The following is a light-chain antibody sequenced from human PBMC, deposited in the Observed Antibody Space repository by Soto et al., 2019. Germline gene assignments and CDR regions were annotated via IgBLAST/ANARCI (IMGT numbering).Light chain of an antibody. J-gene: IGLJ2*01. Sequence: QSVLTQPPSASGTPGQRVTISCSGGSSNIGSNTVNWYQQLQGTAPKFLIYCNNQRPSAVADRFSGSKSGTSSSPAISGLQSEEDDDYYWSAWYDSLSGVVFGGGTKLTVL. CDR2: CNN. CDR3: SAWYDSLSGVV. V-gene: IGLV1-44*01. CDR1: SSNIGSNT.